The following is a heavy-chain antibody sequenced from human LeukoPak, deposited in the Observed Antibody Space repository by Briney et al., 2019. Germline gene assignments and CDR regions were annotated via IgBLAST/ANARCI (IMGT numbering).Heavy chain of an antibody. CDR3: ARAGARRPLVRFDY. J-gene: IGHJ4*02. Sequence: ASVKVSCKASGYTFTGYYMHWVRQAPGQGLEWMGWINPNSGGTNYAQKFQGRVTMTRDTSISTAYMELSRLRSDDTAVYYCARAGARRPLVRFDYWGQGTLVTVSS. D-gene: IGHD3-10*01. V-gene: IGHV1-2*02. CDR2: INPNSGGT. CDR1: GYTFTGYY.